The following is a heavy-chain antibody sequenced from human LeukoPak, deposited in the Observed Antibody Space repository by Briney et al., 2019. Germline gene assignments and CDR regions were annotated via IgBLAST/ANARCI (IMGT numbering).Heavy chain of an antibody. CDR2: FAPEDGET. J-gene: IGHJ4*02. CDR1: GYTLTELS. Sequence: ASVKVSCKVSGYTLTELSIHWVRQAPGKGLEWMGGFAPEDGETIYAQKFQGRFIMDEDSSTDTAYMELSSLTSEDTAVYYCAIDQTFDFDHWGQGTQVTVSS. D-gene: IGHD3-16*01. V-gene: IGHV1-24*01. CDR3: AIDQTFDFDH.